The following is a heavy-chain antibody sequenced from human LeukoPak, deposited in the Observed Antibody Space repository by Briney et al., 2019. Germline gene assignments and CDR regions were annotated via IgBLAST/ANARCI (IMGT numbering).Heavy chain of an antibody. V-gene: IGHV1-18*01. D-gene: IGHD3-10*01. CDR2: ISVYNGKT. CDR3: ARAPPITRGPFDP. CDR1: GYNFRRYG. J-gene: IGHJ5*02. Sequence: ASVKVSCKASGYNFRRYGITWVRQAPGQGLEWMGWISVYNGKTDYAQKFQGRVTMTTDTSTSTAYMELRSLTSDDTAVYYCARAPPITRGPFDPWGQGTLVTVSS.